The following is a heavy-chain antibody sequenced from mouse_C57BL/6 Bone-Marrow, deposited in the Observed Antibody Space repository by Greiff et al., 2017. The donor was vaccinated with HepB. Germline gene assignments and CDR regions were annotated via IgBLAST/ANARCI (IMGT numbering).Heavy chain of an antibody. Sequence: VQLQQPGAELVKPGASVKLSCKASGYTFTSYWMHWVKQRPGQGLEWIGMIHPNSGSTNYNEKFKSKATLTVDKSSSTAYMQLSSLTSEDSAVYYCGRVGPAWYFDVWGTGTTVTVAS. CDR2: IHPNSGST. V-gene: IGHV1-64*01. CDR1: GYTFTSYW. J-gene: IGHJ1*03. CDR3: GRVGPAWYFDV.